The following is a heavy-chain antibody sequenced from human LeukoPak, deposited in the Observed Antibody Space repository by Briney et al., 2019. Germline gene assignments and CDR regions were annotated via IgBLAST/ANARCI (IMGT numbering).Heavy chain of an antibody. Sequence: GGSLRLSCAASGFTVSSNYMSWVRQAPGKGLEWVSGINWDGGSPRYADSVKGRFTISRDNAKNSLYLQMNSLRAEDTALYHCARDLARGGPYARLSYYMDVWGKGTTVTVSS. CDR2: INWDGGSP. V-gene: IGHV3-20*01. CDR1: GFTVSSNY. D-gene: IGHD3-16*01. CDR3: ARDLARGGPYARLSYYMDV. J-gene: IGHJ6*03.